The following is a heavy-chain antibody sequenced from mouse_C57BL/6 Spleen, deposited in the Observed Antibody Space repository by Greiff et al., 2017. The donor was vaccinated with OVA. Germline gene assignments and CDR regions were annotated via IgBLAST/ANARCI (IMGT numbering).Heavy chain of an antibody. V-gene: IGHV1-15*01. J-gene: IGHJ2*01. D-gene: IGHD1-1*01. CDR1: GYTFTDYE. CDR2: IEPETGGT. CDR3: TRGYYYRGSYYFDY. Sequence: VQLQQSGAELVRPGASVTLSCKASGYTFTDYEMHWVKQTPVHGLEWIGAIEPETGGTAYNQKFKGKAIMTADKSSSTAYMELRSLTSEDAAVYYCTRGYYYRGSYYFDYWGQGTTLTVSS.